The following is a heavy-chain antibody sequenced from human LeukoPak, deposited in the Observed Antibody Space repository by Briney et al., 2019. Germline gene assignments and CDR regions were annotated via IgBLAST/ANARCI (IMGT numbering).Heavy chain of an antibody. CDR3: ARDPFSDGVSPNFDY. CDR1: GFTFSSYA. V-gene: IGHV3-30*04. D-gene: IGHD2-8*01. Sequence: PGRSLRLSCAASGFTFSSYAMHWVRQAPGKGLEWVAVISYDGSNKYYADSVKSRFTISRDNSKNTLYLQMNSLRAEDTAVYYCARDPFSDGVSPNFDYWGQGTLVTVSS. CDR2: ISYDGSNK. J-gene: IGHJ4*02.